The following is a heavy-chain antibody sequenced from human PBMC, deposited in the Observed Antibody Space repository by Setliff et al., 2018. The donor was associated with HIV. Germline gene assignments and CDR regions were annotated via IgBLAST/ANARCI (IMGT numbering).Heavy chain of an antibody. CDR1: GFTFSTNA. CDR2: MSGSGVST. V-gene: IGHV3-23*01. J-gene: IGHJ3*02. D-gene: IGHD3-10*01. CDR3: AKQMKSMGPYDGFDI. Sequence: PGGSLRLSCAASGFTFSTNAMNWVRQAPGKGLEWVSVMSGSGVSTHYVDSVKGRFTISRDNSKNTLYLQMNTLRAEDTAIYYCAKQMKSMGPYDGFDIWGQGTMVTVSS.